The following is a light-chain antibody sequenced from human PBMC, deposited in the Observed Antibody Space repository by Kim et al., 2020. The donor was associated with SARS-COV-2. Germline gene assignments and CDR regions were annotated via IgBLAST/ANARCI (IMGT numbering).Light chain of an antibody. CDR1: TGAVTSGLY. Sequence: QAVVTQEPSLTVSPGGTVTLTCGSSTGAVTSGLYPYWFQQKPGQAPRALIYDTSNKHSWTPARFSGSLLGGKAALTLSGAQPEDEAEYYCLLSYSDTRVFGGGTQLTIL. CDR3: LLSYSDTRV. V-gene: IGLV7-46*01. CDR2: DTS. J-gene: IGLJ2*01.